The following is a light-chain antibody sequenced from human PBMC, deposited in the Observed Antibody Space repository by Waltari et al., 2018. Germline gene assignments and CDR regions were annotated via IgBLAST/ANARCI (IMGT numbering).Light chain of an antibody. CDR3: QTWGMNIQV. CDR2: VNSDGSH. J-gene: IGLJ3*02. Sequence: QLVLTQSPSASASLGASVKLTCTLTGEYSAYAIAWHQQQPEKGPRYLMNVNSDGSHDKADGIPERFSGSSAGAECYLIISRLQSDDEADYFCQTWGMNIQVFGGGTRLTVL. CDR1: GEYSAYA. V-gene: IGLV4-69*01.